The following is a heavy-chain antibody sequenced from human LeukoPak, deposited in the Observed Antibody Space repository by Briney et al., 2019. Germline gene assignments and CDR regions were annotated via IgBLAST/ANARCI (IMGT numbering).Heavy chain of an antibody. CDR1: GYTLTELS. V-gene: IGHV1-24*01. J-gene: IGHJ4*02. CDR2: FDPEDGET. D-gene: IGHD3-22*01. Sequence: ASVKVSCKVSGYTLTELSMHWVRQAPGKGLEWMGGFDPEDGETIYAQKLQGRVTMTTDTSTSTAYMELRSLRSDDTAVYYCARSQRPHDSSGYFDYWGQGTLVTVSS. CDR3: ARSQRPHDSSGYFDY.